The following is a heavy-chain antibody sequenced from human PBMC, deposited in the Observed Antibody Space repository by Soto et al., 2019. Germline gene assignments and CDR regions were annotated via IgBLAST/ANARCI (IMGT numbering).Heavy chain of an antibody. Sequence: GGSLRLSCAASGFTFSSYAMSWVRQAPGKGLEWVSAVGTGGTAYYADSVKGRFTISRDNAKNSLYLQMNSLRAEDTAVYYCARAVEMATIDYWGQGTLVTVSS. V-gene: IGHV3-21*01. CDR3: ARAVEMATIDY. CDR1: GFTFSSYA. J-gene: IGHJ4*02. CDR2: VGTGGTA. D-gene: IGHD5-12*01.